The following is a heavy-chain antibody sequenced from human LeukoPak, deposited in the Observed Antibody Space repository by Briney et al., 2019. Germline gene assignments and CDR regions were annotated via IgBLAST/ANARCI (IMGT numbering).Heavy chain of an antibody. D-gene: IGHD1-1*01. Sequence: GGSLRLSCAASRFTFRSYWMHWVRQAPGKGLGWVSGINTDGGSTTCGDSGEGRFPLSKDNAKNTLYLQMNSLRAEDTAVYYCARPRSQIPSYAPPTGFDPWGQGTLVTVSS. CDR1: RFTFRSYW. V-gene: IGHV3-74*01. J-gene: IGHJ5*02. CDR2: INTDGGST. CDR3: ARPRSQIPSYAPPTGFDP.